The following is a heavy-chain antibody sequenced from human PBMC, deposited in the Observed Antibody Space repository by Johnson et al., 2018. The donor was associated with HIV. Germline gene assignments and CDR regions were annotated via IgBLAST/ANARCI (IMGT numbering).Heavy chain of an antibody. J-gene: IGHJ3*02. V-gene: IGHV3-30*18. CDR1: GFTLPTSS. D-gene: IGHD3-16*01. Sequence: HVQLVESGGDMVPPGRSLRLSCAASGFTLPTSSMHWVRQAPGKGLAWVSVLSRDGQNKYYADSVKGRFTISRDNSMNTLYLQMNSLTIDDTAVYYCAKDPRYKYGGAFDIWGQGTMVTVSS. CDR3: AKDPRYKYGGAFDI. CDR2: LSRDGQNK.